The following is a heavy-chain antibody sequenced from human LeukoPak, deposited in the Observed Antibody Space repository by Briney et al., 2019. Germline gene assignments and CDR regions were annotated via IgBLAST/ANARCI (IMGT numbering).Heavy chain of an antibody. CDR3: ARQGTRLFYYDSSGYYGFDI. V-gene: IGHV4-39*01. J-gene: IGHJ3*02. Sequence: SETLSLTCTVSGGSISSSSSYWGWIRQPPGKGLEWIGSIYYSGSTYYNPSLKSRVTISVDTSKNQFSLKLSSVTAADTAVYYCARQGTRLFYYDSSGYYGFDIWGQGTMVTVSS. D-gene: IGHD3-22*01. CDR2: IYYSGST. CDR1: GGSISSSSSY.